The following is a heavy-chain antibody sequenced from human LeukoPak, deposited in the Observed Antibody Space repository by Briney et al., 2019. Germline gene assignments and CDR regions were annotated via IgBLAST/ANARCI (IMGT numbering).Heavy chain of an antibody. V-gene: IGHV1-18*01. CDR1: GFSFTRYA. D-gene: IGHD6-19*01. Sequence: ASVKVSCKASGFSFTRYAISWVRQAPGQGLEWMGWISTYNGDTNYAQKFQGRVTMTTDTSTSTAYMEVRSLTSDDTAVYYCARDHSNTSGRYAYFDYWGQGTLVTVSS. CDR3: ARDHSNTSGRYAYFDY. J-gene: IGHJ4*02. CDR2: ISTYNGDT.